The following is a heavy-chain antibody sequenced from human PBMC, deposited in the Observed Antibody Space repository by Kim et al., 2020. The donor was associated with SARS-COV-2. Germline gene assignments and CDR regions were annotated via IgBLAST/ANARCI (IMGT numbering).Heavy chain of an antibody. CDR3: ARDEGLDTPEIRGFDR. CDR1: GFTFSSYW. J-gene: IGHJ4*02. V-gene: IGHV3-74*01. CDR2: LNRDGSET. Sequence: GGSLRLSCAASGFTFSSYWMHWVRQAPGKGLVWVSSLNRDGSETYYADSVRCRFTISRDNAKKTLYLQMNSLRAEETAVYYCARDEGLDTPEIRGFDRWGQGTLVTVSS. D-gene: IGHD3-9*01.